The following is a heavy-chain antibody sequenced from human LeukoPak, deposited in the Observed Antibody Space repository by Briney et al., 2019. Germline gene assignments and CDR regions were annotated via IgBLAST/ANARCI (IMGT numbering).Heavy chain of an antibody. CDR2: INHSGST. CDR1: GGSFSGYY. J-gene: IGHJ4*02. D-gene: IGHD2-2*02. Sequence: SETLSLTCAVYGGSFSGYYWSWIRQPPGKGLEWIGEINHSGSTNYNPSLKSRVTISVDTSKNQFSLKLSSVTAADTAVYYCARVPGYCSSTSCYTPFDYWGQGTLVTVSS. CDR3: ARVPGYCSSTSCYTPFDY. V-gene: IGHV4-34*01.